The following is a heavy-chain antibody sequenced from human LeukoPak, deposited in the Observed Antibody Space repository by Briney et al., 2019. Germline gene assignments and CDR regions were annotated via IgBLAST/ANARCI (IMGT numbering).Heavy chain of an antibody. CDR1: GFTFSSCW. CDR2: INSNGRNI. Sequence: GGSLRLSCAASGFTFSSCWMNWVRQAPGKGLEWISYINSNGRNIDYADSVRGRFTISRDNAKNSLFLQMNSLRAEDTAVYYCLCLWFGKGVYWGRGTLVTVSS. CDR3: LCLWFGKGVY. D-gene: IGHD3-10*01. V-gene: IGHV3-48*03. J-gene: IGHJ4*02.